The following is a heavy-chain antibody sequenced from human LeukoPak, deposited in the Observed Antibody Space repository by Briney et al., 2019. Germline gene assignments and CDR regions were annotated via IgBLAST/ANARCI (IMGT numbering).Heavy chain of an antibody. V-gene: IGHV3-23*01. CDR2: ISGSGGST. CDR1: GFTFSSYA. D-gene: IGHD6-13*01. Sequence: GGSLRLSCAASGFTFSSYAMSWVRQAPGKGLEWVSAISGSGGSTYYADSVKGRFTISRGNSKNTLYLQMNSLRAEDTAVYYCAKGRHSSSWYGGDYFDYWGQGTLVTVSS. J-gene: IGHJ4*02. CDR3: AKGRHSSSWYGGDYFDY.